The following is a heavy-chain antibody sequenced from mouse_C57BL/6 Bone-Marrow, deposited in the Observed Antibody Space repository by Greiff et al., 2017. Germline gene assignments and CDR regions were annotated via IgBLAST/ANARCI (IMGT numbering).Heavy chain of an antibody. CDR1: GYSFTSYY. D-gene: IGHD2-4*01. CDR3: AREGIYYETLYAMDY. V-gene: IGHV1-66*01. CDR2: IYPGSGNT. Sequence: QVHVKQSGPELVKPGASVKISCKASGYSFTSYYIHWVKQRPGQGLEWIGWIYPGSGNTKYNEKFKGKATLTADTSSSTAYMQLSSLTSEDSAVYYCAREGIYYETLYAMDYWGQGTSVTVSS. J-gene: IGHJ4*01.